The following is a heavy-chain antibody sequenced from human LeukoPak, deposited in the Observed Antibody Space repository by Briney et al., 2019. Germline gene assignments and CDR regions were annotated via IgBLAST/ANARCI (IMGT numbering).Heavy chain of an antibody. J-gene: IGHJ4*02. D-gene: IGHD4-17*01. Sequence: ASVKVSCKASGYTFTSYDFNWVRQATGQRPEWMGWMSPNSGDTGYAQKFQDRVTMTRNTSISTAYMELSSLRSEDTAVYYCTRGGYGAPDYWGQGTLVTVSS. CDR1: GYTFTSYD. CDR2: MSPNSGDT. V-gene: IGHV1-8*01. CDR3: TRGGYGAPDY.